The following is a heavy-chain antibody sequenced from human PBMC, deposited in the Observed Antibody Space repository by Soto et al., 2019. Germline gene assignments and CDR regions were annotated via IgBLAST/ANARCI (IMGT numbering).Heavy chain of an antibody. Sequence: QVQLVESGGGVVQPGKSLRLSCAASGFTFSTYGMHWVRQAPGKGLEWVADISYDGNNKHYADSVKGRFTISRDNTKNKRYLQMNSLRAEDTAVYYCAKAHNWNYVFAFDIWGQGTVVIVSS. CDR3: AKAHNWNYVFAFDI. J-gene: IGHJ3*02. CDR2: ISYDGNNK. CDR1: GFTFSTYG. D-gene: IGHD1-7*01. V-gene: IGHV3-30*18.